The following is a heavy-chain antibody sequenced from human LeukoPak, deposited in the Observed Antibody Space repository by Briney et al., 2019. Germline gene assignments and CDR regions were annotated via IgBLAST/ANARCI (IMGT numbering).Heavy chain of an antibody. CDR1: GGSISSYY. CDR3: ARDSIILARGDAFDI. CDR2: IYTSGST. Sequence: SETLSLTCTVSGGSISSYYWSWIRQPAGKGLEWIGRIYTSGSTNYNPSLKSRVTMSVDTSKNQFSLKLSSVTAADTAVYYCARDSIILARGDAFDIRGQGTMVTVSS. V-gene: IGHV4-4*07. D-gene: IGHD2-8*02. J-gene: IGHJ3*02.